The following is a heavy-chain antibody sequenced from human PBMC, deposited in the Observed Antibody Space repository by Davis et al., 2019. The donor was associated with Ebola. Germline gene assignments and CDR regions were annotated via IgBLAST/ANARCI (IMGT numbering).Heavy chain of an antibody. D-gene: IGHD2-15*01. J-gene: IGHJ6*02. CDR3: AGPPVVAATHYYYGMDV. V-gene: IGHV1-69*06. CDR2: IIPIFGTA. CDR1: GGTFSSYA. Sequence: SVKVSCKASGGTFSSYAISWVRQAPGQGLEWMGGIIPIFGTANYAQKFQGRVTITADKSTSTAYMELSSLRSEDTAVYYCAGPPVVAATHYYYGMDVWGQGTTVTVSS.